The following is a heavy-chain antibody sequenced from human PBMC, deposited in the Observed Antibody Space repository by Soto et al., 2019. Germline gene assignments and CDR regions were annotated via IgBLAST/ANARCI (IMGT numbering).Heavy chain of an antibody. D-gene: IGHD3-9*01. CDR3: ARGKGYFDWLSTVYYYYYGMDV. Sequence: XETLSLACAVYGWSFSGYCWSWIRQPPGKGLEWNGEINHSGSTNYNPSLKSRVTISVDTSKNQFSLKLSSVTAADTAVYYCARGKGYFDWLSTVYYYYYGMDVWGQGPTVTVSS. V-gene: IGHV4-34*01. CDR1: GWSFSGYC. J-gene: IGHJ6*02. CDR2: INHSGST.